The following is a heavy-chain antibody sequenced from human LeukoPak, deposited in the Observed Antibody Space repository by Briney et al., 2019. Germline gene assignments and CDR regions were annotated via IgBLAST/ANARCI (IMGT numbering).Heavy chain of an antibody. J-gene: IGHJ4*02. Sequence: GGSLRLSCAASGFTFSSYSMNWVRQAPGKGLEWVPSISSSSSYIYYADSVKGRFTISRDNAKNSLYLQMNSLRAEDTAVYYCARDLVEGSGYHYDTDYWGQGTLVTVSS. CDR3: ARDLVEGSGYHYDTDY. V-gene: IGHV3-21*01. CDR1: GFTFSSYS. D-gene: IGHD3-22*01. CDR2: ISSSSSYI.